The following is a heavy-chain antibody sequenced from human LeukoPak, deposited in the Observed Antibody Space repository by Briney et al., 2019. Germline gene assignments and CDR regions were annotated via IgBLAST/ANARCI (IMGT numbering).Heavy chain of an antibody. Sequence: GGSLRLSCAASGFTFSSYGMHWVRQAPDKGLEWVAFIRYDGSNKYYADSVKGRFTISRDNSKNTLYLQMNSLRAEDTAMYYCAKQPYSSGWFYYFDYWGQGTLVTVSS. V-gene: IGHV3-30*02. D-gene: IGHD6-19*01. CDR1: GFTFSSYG. CDR2: IRYDGSNK. CDR3: AKQPYSSGWFYYFDY. J-gene: IGHJ4*02.